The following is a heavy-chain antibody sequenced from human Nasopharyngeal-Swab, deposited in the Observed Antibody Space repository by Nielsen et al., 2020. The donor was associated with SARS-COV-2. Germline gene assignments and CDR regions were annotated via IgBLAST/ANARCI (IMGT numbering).Heavy chain of an antibody. CDR3: ARGYCSSGSCYAKHYGMDV. J-gene: IGHJ6*02. Sequence: GGSLRLSCAASGFTFSSYEMNWVRQAPGKGLEWVSAISGSGGSTYYADSVKGRFTISRDSAKNSLYLQMNNLRAEDTAVYYCARGYCSSGSCYAKHYGMDVWGQGTTVTVSS. CDR1: GFTFSSYE. CDR2: ISGSGGST. D-gene: IGHD2-15*01. V-gene: IGHV3-48*03.